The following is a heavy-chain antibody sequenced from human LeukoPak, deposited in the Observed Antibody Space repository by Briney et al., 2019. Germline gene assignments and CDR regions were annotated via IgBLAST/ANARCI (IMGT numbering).Heavy chain of an antibody. CDR1: GFTFSNYN. Sequence: PGGSLRLSCAASGFTFSNYNMNWVRQAPGKGLEWVSYISSSSTIYYADPVKGRFTISRDNAKNSLYLQMNSLRDEDTAVYYCAREGYCNGGSCYLHYFDYWGQGTLVTVSS. CDR3: AREGYCNGGSCYLHYFDY. CDR2: ISSSSTI. V-gene: IGHV3-48*02. D-gene: IGHD2-15*01. J-gene: IGHJ4*02.